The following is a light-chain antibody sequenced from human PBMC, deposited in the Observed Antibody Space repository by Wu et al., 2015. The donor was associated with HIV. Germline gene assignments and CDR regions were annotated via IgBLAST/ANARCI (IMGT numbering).Light chain of an antibody. CDR2: AAS. Sequence: DIQMTQSPSSLSASVGDRVTITCRASQDISNSLAWYQQKPGKAPKLLLYAASNLERGVPSRFSGSGSGTDYTLTISNLQPEDVATYYCQKYNTAPWTFGQGTKVEMK. V-gene: IGKV1-NL1*01. CDR1: QDISNS. J-gene: IGKJ1*01. CDR3: QKYNTAPWT.